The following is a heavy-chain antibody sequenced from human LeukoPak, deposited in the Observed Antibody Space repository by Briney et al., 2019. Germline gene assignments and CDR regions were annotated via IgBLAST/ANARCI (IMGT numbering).Heavy chain of an antibody. CDR1: GYTFTGYY. CDR3: ARDGEVDTAINWFDP. Sequence: ASVKVSCKASGYTFTGYYMHWVRQAPGQGLEWMGWINPNSGGTNYAQKFQGRVTMTRDTSISTAYMELSRLRSDDTAVYYCARDGEVDTAINWFDPWGLGTLVTVSS. D-gene: IGHD5-18*01. CDR2: INPNSGGT. V-gene: IGHV1-2*02. J-gene: IGHJ5*02.